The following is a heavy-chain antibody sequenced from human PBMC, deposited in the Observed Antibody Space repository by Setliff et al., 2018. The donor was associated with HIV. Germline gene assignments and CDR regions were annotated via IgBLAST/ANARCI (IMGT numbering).Heavy chain of an antibody. J-gene: IGHJ4*02. CDR3: ARWGVDRTGSYSAFDY. CDR2: IYGSGST. V-gene: IGHV4-4*09. Sequence: SETLSLTCAVSGDSIGTYSWHWLRQPPGKGLEWIGYIYGSGSTGYNPSLTSRVTMSTDTPNNRFALKLTSVTAADTAVYYCARWGVDRTGSYSAFDYWGQGTLVTVSS. CDR1: GDSIGTYS. D-gene: IGHD1-26*01.